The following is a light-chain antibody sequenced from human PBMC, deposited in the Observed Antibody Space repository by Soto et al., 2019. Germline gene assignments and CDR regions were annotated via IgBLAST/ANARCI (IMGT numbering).Light chain of an antibody. CDR1: QDISNY. J-gene: IGKJ4*01. V-gene: IGKV1-33*01. CDR3: QQYDNLPLT. Sequence: DIQMTQSPSSLSASVGERVTITCQASQDISNYLNWYQQKPGKAPKLLIYDASNLETGVPSRFSGSGSGIDFTFTISSLQPEDIATYYCQQYDNLPLTFGGGTKVDIK. CDR2: DAS.